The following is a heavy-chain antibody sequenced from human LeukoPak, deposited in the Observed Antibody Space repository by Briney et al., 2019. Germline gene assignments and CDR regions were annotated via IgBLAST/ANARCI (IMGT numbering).Heavy chain of an antibody. CDR2: IIPVFGTA. D-gene: IGHD3-22*01. J-gene: IGHJ4*02. CDR3: ARGDSSGALTVY. Sequence: SVKVSCKASGGTFSSYAISWVRQAPGQGLEWMGGIIPVFGTANYAQRFQGRVAITTDESTSTAYMELSSLRSEDTAVYYCARGDSSGALTVYWGQGTLVTVSS. V-gene: IGHV1-69*05. CDR1: GGTFSSYA.